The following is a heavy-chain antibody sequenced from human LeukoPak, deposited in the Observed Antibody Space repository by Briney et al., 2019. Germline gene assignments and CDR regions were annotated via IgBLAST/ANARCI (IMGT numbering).Heavy chain of an antibody. CDR2: ISYNGSQT. Sequence: GGSLRLSWAASGXTFSIYAVHWVRQGPGKGLEHVSGISYNGSQTYYGNSVKDRFTISRDNAKNTVYLQMASLRVDDMAVYYCVRDRGGSGWYYFDYWGQGILVTVSS. CDR1: GXTFSIYA. V-gene: IGHV3-64*01. D-gene: IGHD6-19*01. CDR3: VRDRGGSGWYYFDY. J-gene: IGHJ4*02.